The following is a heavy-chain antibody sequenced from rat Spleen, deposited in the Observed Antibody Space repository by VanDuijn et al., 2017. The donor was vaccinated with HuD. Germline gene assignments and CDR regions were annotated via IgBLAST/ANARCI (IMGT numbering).Heavy chain of an antibody. CDR1: GFTFSTNW. CDR3: TRQRRYGGLRFDF. D-gene: IGHD1-11*01. J-gene: IGHJ2*01. CDR2: ITNAAGKV. Sequence: EVQLVESGGGLVQPGGPLKLSCAASGFTFSTNWLNWIRQAPGKGLEWVASITNAAGKVYYPDSVKGRFTISRDTAQNILYLQMNSPRSEDTATYYCTRQRRYGGLRFDFWGQGVMVTVSS. V-gene: IGHV5-31*01.